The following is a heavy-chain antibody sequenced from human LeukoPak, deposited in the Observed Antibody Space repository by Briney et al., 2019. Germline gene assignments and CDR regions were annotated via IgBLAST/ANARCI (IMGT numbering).Heavy chain of an antibody. V-gene: IGHV1-18*01. J-gene: IGHJ3*02. CDR3: AREGYDSSGYYYPDAFDI. Sequence: ASVKVSCKASGYTFTSYGISWVRQAPGQGLEWMGWISAYNGNTNYAQKLQGRVTMTTDTSTSTAYMELRSLRSDDTAVYYCAREGYDSSGYYYPDAFDIWGQGTMVTVSS. D-gene: IGHD3-22*01. CDR2: ISAYNGNT. CDR1: GYTFTSYG.